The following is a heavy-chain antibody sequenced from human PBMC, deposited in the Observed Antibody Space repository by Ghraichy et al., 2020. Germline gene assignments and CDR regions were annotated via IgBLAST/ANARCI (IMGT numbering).Heavy chain of an antibody. Sequence: ASVKVSCKVSGYTLTELSMHWVRQAPGKGLEWMGGFDPEDGETIYAQKFQGRVTMTEDTSTDTAYMELSSLRSEDTAVYYCATDGIAVAKDAFDIWGQGTMVTVSS. CDR1: GYTLTELS. V-gene: IGHV1-24*01. J-gene: IGHJ3*02. CDR3: ATDGIAVAKDAFDI. D-gene: IGHD6-19*01. CDR2: FDPEDGET.